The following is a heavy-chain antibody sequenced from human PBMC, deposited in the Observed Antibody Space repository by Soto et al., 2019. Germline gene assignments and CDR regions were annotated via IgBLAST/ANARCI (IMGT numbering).Heavy chain of an antibody. D-gene: IGHD3-22*01. CDR1: GFTFSNAW. CDR3: TTGLSNGYYNFDY. V-gene: IGHV3-15*01. Sequence: GGSLRLSCTASGFTFSNAWMSWVRQAPGKGLEWIGRIKGESDGGTTDYATPVKGRFSISRDQSKDTLYLHMNSLKTEDTAVYYCTTGLSNGYYNFDYWGQGTPVTVSS. J-gene: IGHJ4*02. CDR2: IKGESDGGTT.